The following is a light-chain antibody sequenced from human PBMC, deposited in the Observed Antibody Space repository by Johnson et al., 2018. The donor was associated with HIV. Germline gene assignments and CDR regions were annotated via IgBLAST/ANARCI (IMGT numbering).Light chain of an antibody. V-gene: IGLV1-51*01. CDR1: SSNIGNIY. Sequence: QSVLTQPPSVSAAPGQKVTISCSGSSSNIGNIYVSWYQHLPGTTPKLLIYDNNKRPSGIPDRFSGSKSGTSATLGITGLQTGDEADYYCGTWDSSLSAPRYVFGTGTKVTVL. CDR3: GTWDSSLSAPRYV. CDR2: DNN. J-gene: IGLJ1*01.